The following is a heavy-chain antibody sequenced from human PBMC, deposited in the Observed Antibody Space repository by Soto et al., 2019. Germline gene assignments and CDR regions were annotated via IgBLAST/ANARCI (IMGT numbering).Heavy chain of an antibody. V-gene: IGHV5-51*01. J-gene: IGHJ6*02. Sequence: GESLKISCKGSGYSFTSYWIGWVRQMPGKGLEWMGIIYPGDSDTRYSPSFQGQVTISADKSISTAYLQWSSLKASDTAMYYCARRASPGCSGGSCYEGDYYYYGMDVWGQGTTVTVSS. CDR1: GYSFTSYW. CDR3: ARRASPGCSGGSCYEGDYYYYGMDV. D-gene: IGHD2-15*01. CDR2: IYPGDSDT.